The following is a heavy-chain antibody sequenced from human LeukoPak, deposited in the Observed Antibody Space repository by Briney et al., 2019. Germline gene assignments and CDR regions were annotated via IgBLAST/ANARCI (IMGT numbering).Heavy chain of an antibody. J-gene: IGHJ5*02. CDR3: TGGNSDWFDP. CDR1: GGSISSGGYY. CDR2: IYYSGST. D-gene: IGHD4-23*01. Sequence: PSETLSLTCTVSGGSISSGGYYWSWIRQHPGKGLEWIEYIYYSGSTYYNPSLKSRVTISVDTSKNQFSLKLSSVTAADTAVYYCTGGNSDWFDPWGQGTLVTVSS. V-gene: IGHV4-31*03.